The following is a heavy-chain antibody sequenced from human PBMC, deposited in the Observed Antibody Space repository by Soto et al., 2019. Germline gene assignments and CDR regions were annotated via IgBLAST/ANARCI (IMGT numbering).Heavy chain of an antibody. V-gene: IGHV2-5*01. Sequence: QITLKESGPTLVKPTQTLTLTCTFSGFSLSTSGVGVGWIRQPPGKALEWLALIYWNDDKRYSPSLKSRLTITKDTSKNRVVLTMTNMDPVDTATYYCAHSRWQLVFLVGGRTILGSYGMDVWGQGTTVTVSS. CDR3: AHSRWQLVFLVGGRTILGSYGMDV. CDR1: GFSLSTSGVG. CDR2: IYWNDDK. D-gene: IGHD6-6*01. J-gene: IGHJ6*02.